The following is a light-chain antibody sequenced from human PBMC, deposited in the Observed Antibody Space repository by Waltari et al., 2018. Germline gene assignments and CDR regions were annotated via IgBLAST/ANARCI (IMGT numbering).Light chain of an antibody. CDR1: QNITRY. CDR3: QQCKTSPRT. V-gene: IGKV1-39*01. Sequence: IQMTQSPSSLSASVGDRVTITCRASQNITRYLNWYQQKPGKAPNLLMYVASSLQSEVPSRFSGSGSGTDFTLTITSLQPEDFATYFCQQCKTSPRTFGQGTRVDIK. CDR2: VAS. J-gene: IGKJ5*01.